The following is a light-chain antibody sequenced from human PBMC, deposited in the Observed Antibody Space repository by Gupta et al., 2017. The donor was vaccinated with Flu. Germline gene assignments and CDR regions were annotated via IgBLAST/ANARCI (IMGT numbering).Light chain of an antibody. CDR3: QQDKSYSRT. Sequence: IQMTQSPSTLSASVGDRVIITCRASQDVGRWLAWYQQKPGKAPKLLMYKTSNLQSGVPSRFSGSGSGTEFTLTISSLEPDDFATYYCQQDKSYSRTFGQGTKVDIK. J-gene: IGKJ1*01. CDR1: QDVGRW. CDR2: KTS. V-gene: IGKV1-5*03.